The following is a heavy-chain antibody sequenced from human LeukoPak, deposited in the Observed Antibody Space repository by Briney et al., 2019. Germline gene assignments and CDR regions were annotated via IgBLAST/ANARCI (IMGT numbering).Heavy chain of an antibody. D-gene: IGHD3-22*01. CDR2: IYYSGST. V-gene: IGHV4-39*01. J-gene: IGHJ4*02. CDR3: VIWGPIMTYYYDRTGYYYFDQ. CDR1: GGSISSNSYY. Sequence: PSETLSLTCAVSGGSISSNSYYWGWIRQPPGKGLEWIGSIYYSGSTYYNPSLKSRVTISVDTSKNQFSLKLSSVTAADTAVYYCVIWGPIMTYYYDRTGYYYFDQWGQGTLVTVSS.